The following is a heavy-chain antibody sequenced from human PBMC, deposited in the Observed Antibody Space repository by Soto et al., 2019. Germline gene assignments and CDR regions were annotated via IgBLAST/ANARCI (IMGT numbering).Heavy chain of an antibody. V-gene: IGHV3-48*03. CDR1: GFTFSSYE. Sequence: GGSLRLSCAASGFTFSSYEMNWVRQAPGKGLEWVSYISSSGSTIYYADSVKGRFTISRDNAKNSLYLQMNSLRAEDTAVYYCARADSGYDYDAFDIWGQGTVVTVSS. J-gene: IGHJ3*02. CDR3: ARADSGYDYDAFDI. D-gene: IGHD5-12*01. CDR2: ISSSGSTI.